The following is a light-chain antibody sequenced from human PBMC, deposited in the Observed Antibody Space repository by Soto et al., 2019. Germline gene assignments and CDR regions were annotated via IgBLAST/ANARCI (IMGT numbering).Light chain of an antibody. CDR3: QQYDNVPLT. CDR1: QDISKY. Sequence: DIQMTQSPSSLSASVGDRVTITCQASQDISKYLSWYQQKPGKAPKLLIYDASNMETGVTSRFSGSGSGTEYTFTISSLQPEDIATYYCQQYDNVPLTFGGGTKVEIK. CDR2: DAS. J-gene: IGKJ4*01. V-gene: IGKV1-33*01.